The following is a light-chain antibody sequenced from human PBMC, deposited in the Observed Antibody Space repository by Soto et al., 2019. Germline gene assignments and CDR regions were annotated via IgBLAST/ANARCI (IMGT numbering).Light chain of an antibody. V-gene: IGKV1-5*03. J-gene: IGKJ1*01. CDR2: KAS. Sequence: DIQMTQSPSSLSASVGDRVTITCRASQTISSWLAWYQQKPGKAPKLLIYKASTLKSGVPSRFSGSGYGTEFILTISSLQPDDFATYYCQQFSLYWAFGQGTKVDIK. CDR1: QTISSW. CDR3: QQFSLYWA.